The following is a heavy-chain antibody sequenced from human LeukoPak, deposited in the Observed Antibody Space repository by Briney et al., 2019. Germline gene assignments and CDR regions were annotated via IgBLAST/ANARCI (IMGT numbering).Heavy chain of an antibody. CDR1: GGSISSGDYY. V-gene: IGHV4-30-4*01. D-gene: IGHD5-24*01. CDR2: IYYSGST. Sequence: SQTLSLTCTVSGGSISSGDYYWSWIRQPPGKGLEWIGYIYYSGSTYYNPSLKSRVNISVDTSKNQFSLKLSSVTAADTAVYYCARDGDGYGMDVWGQGTTVTVSS. J-gene: IGHJ6*02. CDR3: ARDGDGYGMDV.